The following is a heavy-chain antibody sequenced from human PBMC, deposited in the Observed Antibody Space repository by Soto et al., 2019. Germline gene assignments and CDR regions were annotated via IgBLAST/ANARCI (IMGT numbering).Heavy chain of an antibody. CDR1: GGSISSSSYY. D-gene: IGHD2-15*01. CDR2: IYYSGST. CDR3: AIHWWSPRLRVFDP. Sequence: PSETLSLTCTVSGGSISSSSYYWGWIRQPPGKGLEWIGSIYYSGSTYYNPSLKSRVTICVDTSKNQFSLKLSSVTAADTAVYYCAIHWWSPRLRVFDPWGEGSLVTVS. V-gene: IGHV4-39*01. J-gene: IGHJ5*02.